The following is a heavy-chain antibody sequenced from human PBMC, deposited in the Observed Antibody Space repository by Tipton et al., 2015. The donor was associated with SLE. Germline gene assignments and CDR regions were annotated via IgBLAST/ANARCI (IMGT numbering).Heavy chain of an antibody. CDR2: VYYSGST. CDR3: VAQSGYSNDADY. CDR1: GGAISSGGYY. J-gene: IGHJ4*02. D-gene: IGHD3-3*01. V-gene: IGHV4-31*03. Sequence: TLSLTCTVSGGAISSGGYYWSWIRQHPRKGLEWIGFVYYSGSTHYNPSLKSRLTISVDTSKNQFSLNLTSVTAADTAVYYCVAQSGYSNDADYWGQGTLVTVSS.